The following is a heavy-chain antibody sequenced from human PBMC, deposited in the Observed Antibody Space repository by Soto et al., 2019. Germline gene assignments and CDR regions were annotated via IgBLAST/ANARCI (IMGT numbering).Heavy chain of an antibody. V-gene: IGHV3-74*01. D-gene: IGHD2-8*01. CDR2: INGDGSST. Sequence: GGSLRLSCAASGFTFDSHWMHWVRQAPGKGLVWVARINGDGSSTSYADSVKGRLTISRDNAKNTLYLQMSSLRAEDTAVYFCARSVFGSDDFWGQGTLVTSPQ. CDR3: ARSVFGSDDF. J-gene: IGHJ4*02. CDR1: GFTFDSHW.